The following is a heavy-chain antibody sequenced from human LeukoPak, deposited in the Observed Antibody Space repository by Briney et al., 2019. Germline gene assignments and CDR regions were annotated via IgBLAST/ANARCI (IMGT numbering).Heavy chain of an antibody. Sequence: ASVKVSCKASGYTFTSYGISWVRQAPGQGLEWMGWISAYNGNTNYAQKLRGRVTMTTGTSTSTAYMELRSLRSDDTAVYYCAREDSSGPNGFDPWGQGTLVTVSS. CDR1: GYTFTSYG. CDR3: AREDSSGPNGFDP. J-gene: IGHJ5*02. D-gene: IGHD3-22*01. V-gene: IGHV1-18*01. CDR2: ISAYNGNT.